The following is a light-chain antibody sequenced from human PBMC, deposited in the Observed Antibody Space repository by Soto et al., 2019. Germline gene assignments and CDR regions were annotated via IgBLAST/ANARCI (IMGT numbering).Light chain of an antibody. Sequence: EIVLTQSPGTLSLAPGERATVSCRASQNISTSYLAWYQQKGGQAPRLLVYGTSSRAHGIPDRFSGSGSGTDFTLTIRRLEPEDYAVFFSQQYVRSGQWTFGQGTQV. CDR3: QQYVRSGQWT. J-gene: IGKJ1*01. CDR2: GTS. CDR1: QNISTSY. V-gene: IGKV3-20*01.